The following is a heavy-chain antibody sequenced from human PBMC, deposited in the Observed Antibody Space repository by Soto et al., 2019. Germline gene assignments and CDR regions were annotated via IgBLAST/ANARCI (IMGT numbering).Heavy chain of an antibody. J-gene: IGHJ4*02. Sequence: KAVGSLRLSCAASGFTFSRHAMSWVRQAPGKGLELVSYISDTGNTTFYADSVKGRLSISRDNARHSLFLQMTSLRIEDTAVYFCARAFRTARRTFDLWGQGTLVTVSS. V-gene: IGHV3-11*01. CDR1: GFTFSRHA. CDR3: ARAFRTARRTFDL. D-gene: IGHD6-6*01. CDR2: ISDTGNTT.